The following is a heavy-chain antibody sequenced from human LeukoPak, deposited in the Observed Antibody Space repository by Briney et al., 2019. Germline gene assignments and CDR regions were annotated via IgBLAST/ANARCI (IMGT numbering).Heavy chain of an antibody. CDR1: GYTLTELS. CDR3: ATISRLQLELRAFDI. V-gene: IGHV1-24*01. D-gene: IGHD1-1*01. J-gene: IGHJ3*02. Sequence: ASVNVSCKVSGYTLTELSMHWVRQAPGKGLEWMGGFDPEDGETIYAQKFQGRVTMTEDTSTDTAYMELSSLRSEDTAVYYCATISRLQLELRAFDIWGQGTMVTVSS. CDR2: FDPEDGET.